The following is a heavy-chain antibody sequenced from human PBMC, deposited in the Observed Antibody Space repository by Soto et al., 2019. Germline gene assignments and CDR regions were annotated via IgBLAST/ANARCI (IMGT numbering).Heavy chain of an antibody. V-gene: IGHV4-59*01. CDR3: ARDQVVTSMGYYYYYGVDV. CDR1: GGSIPTYY. Sequence: SETLSLTCNVSGGSIPTYYWNWIRQSPGKGLEWIGYIYYSGNTNYNPSLKSRVTISVDTSKNQFSLKLSSVTAADTAVYYCARDQVVTSMGYYYYYGVDVWGQGTTVTVSS. J-gene: IGHJ6*02. D-gene: IGHD2-15*01. CDR2: IYYSGNT.